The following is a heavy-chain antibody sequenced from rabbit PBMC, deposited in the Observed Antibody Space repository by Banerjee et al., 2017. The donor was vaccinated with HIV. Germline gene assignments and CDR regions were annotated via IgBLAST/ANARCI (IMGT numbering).Heavy chain of an antibody. V-gene: IGHV1S40*01. CDR3: ARHPWGYAGYNL. D-gene: IGHD4-2*01. J-gene: IGHJ4*01. CDR2: IYAGSSGST. Sequence: QSLEESGGDLVKPGASLTLTCTASGFDFSSDAMCWVRQAPGKGLEWIACIYAGSSGSTYYASWAKGRFTISKTSSTTVTLQMTSLTAADTATYFCARHPWGYAGYNLWGQGTLVTVS. CDR1: GFDFSSDA.